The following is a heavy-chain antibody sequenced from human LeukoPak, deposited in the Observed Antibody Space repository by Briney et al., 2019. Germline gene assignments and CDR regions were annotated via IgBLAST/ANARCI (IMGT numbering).Heavy chain of an antibody. CDR1: GGTFSSYA. V-gene: IGHV1-69*05. J-gene: IGHJ4*02. D-gene: IGHD6-13*01. Sequence: SVKVSCKASGGTFSSYAISWMRQAPGQGLEWMGGIIPIFGTANYAQKFQGRVTITTDESTSTAYMELSSLRSEDTAVYYRAREGAIAAAGACFDYWGQGTLVTVSS. CDR3: AREGAIAAAGACFDY. CDR2: IIPIFGTA.